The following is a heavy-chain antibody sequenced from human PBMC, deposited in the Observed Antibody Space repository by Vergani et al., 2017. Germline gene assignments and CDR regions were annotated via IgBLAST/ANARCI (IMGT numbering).Heavy chain of an antibody. Sequence: QVQLVQSGAEVKKPGSSVKVSCKASGGTFSSYTISWVRQAPGQGLEWMGRIIPILGIANYAQKFQGRVTITADKSTSTAYMELSSLRSEDTAVYYCARGSSKYSSSPAFGYYYGMDVWGQGTTVTVSS. CDR1: GGTFSSYT. CDR3: ARGSSKYSSSPAFGYYYGMDV. V-gene: IGHV1-69*02. D-gene: IGHD6-6*01. CDR2: IIPILGIA. J-gene: IGHJ6*02.